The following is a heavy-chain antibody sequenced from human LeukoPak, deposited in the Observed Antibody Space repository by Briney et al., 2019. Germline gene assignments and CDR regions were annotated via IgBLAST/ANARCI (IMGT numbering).Heavy chain of an antibody. CDR3: ASPTIYGDYVGGAFDI. V-gene: IGHV4-61*01. J-gene: IGHJ3*02. CDR2: IYYSGST. CDR1: GVSVSSGSYY. Sequence: PSETLSLTCTVSGVSVSSGSYYWIWIRQPPGKGLEWIGYIYYSGSTNYNPSLKSRVTISVDTSKNQFSLKLSSVTAADTAVYYCASPTIYGDYVGGAFDIWGQGTMVTVSS. D-gene: IGHD4-17*01.